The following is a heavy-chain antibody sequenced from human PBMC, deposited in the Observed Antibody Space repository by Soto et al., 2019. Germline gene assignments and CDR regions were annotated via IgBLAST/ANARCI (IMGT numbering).Heavy chain of an antibody. CDR1: GGSISSGGYS. CDR3: ARRKYYYDSSGYYSKKAHDAFDI. D-gene: IGHD3-22*01. CDR2: IYHSGST. V-gene: IGHV4-30-2*01. Sequence: SETLSLTCAVSGGSISSGGYSWSWIRQPAGKGLEWIGYIYHSGSTYYNPSLKSRVPISVDRSKNQFSLKLSSVTAADTAVYYCARRKYYYDSSGYYSKKAHDAFDIWGQGTMVTVSS. J-gene: IGHJ3*02.